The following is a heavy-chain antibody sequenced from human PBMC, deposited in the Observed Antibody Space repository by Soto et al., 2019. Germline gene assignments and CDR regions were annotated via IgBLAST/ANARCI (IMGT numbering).Heavy chain of an antibody. Sequence: SETLSLTCTVSGGSISSYFWTWIRQPPGKGLEWIGYIHYSGTTSFFPSYNPSLRSRVTISEDTSKNQFSLKLLSVTTADTAVYFCAAGEASSRNLAPYYLDFWGQGTLVTVSS. J-gene: IGHJ4*02. CDR1: GGSISSYF. D-gene: IGHD6-13*01. V-gene: IGHV4-59*01. CDR3: AAGEASSRNLAPYYLDF. CDR2: IHYSGTT.